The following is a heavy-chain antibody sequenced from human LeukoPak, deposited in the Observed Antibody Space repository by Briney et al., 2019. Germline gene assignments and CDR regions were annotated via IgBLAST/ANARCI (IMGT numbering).Heavy chain of an antibody. J-gene: IGHJ4*02. Sequence: PSETLSLTCAVSSGSISNYYWSWIRQPAGKGLEWIGHIYTSGSADYNPSLQSRVTMSVDTSKNQISLNLSSVTAADTAVHHCARASAAAGFFDHSGQGTLVAVSS. V-gene: IGHV4-4*07. CDR2: IYTSGSA. CDR1: SGSISNYY. D-gene: IGHD6-13*01. CDR3: ARASAAAGFFDH.